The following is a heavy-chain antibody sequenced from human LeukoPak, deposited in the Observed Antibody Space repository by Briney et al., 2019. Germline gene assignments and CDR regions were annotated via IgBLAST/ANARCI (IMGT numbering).Heavy chain of an antibody. Sequence: SETLSLTCTLSGGSISSSSYYRGWIRQPPGNGLEWIGSIYYSGSTYYNPSLKSRVTISVDTSKNQFSLKLSSVTAADPAVYYCAAGTVAEYFQHWGQGTLVTVSS. J-gene: IGHJ1*01. V-gene: IGHV4-39*01. D-gene: IGHD6-13*01. CDR1: GGSISSSSYY. CDR2: IYYSGST. CDR3: AAGTVAEYFQH.